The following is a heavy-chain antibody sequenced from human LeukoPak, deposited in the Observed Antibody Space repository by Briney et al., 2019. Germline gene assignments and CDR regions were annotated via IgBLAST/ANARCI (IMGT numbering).Heavy chain of an antibody. CDR1: GGSISSGSYY. CDR2: IYYSGST. D-gene: IGHD4-17*01. Sequence: SETLSLTCAVSGGSISSGSYYWGWIRQPPGEGLEWIGSIYYSGSTYYNSSLQSRVTISVHMSNNQFALKLSSVTAADTAVYYCARQGASYGDYRIDYWGQGTLVTVSS. J-gene: IGHJ4*02. CDR3: ARQGASYGDYRIDY. V-gene: IGHV4-39*06.